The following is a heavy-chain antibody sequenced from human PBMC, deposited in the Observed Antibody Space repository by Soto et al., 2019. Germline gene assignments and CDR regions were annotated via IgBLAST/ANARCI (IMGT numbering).Heavy chain of an antibody. Sequence: PSETLSLTCTVSGGSISNYFWNWIRQPAGKGLEWIGRIDNSGSTNYNPSLKSRITMSADTSRNQFSLKLNSVTAADTAVYYCARGGQDFWSGPFDYWGQGALVTVS. CDR2: IDNSGST. D-gene: IGHD3-3*01. CDR3: ARGGQDFWSGPFDY. CDR1: GGSISNYF. V-gene: IGHV4-4*07. J-gene: IGHJ4*02.